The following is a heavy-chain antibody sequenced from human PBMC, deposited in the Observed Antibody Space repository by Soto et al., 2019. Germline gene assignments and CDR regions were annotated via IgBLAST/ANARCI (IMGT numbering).Heavy chain of an antibody. D-gene: IGHD3-3*01. Sequence: ASVKVSCKASGYTFTSYAMHWVRQAPGQRLEWMGWINAGNGNTKYSQKFQGRVTITRDTSASTAYMELSSLRSEDTAVYYCARVITIFGVVTARGAFDYWGQGTLVTVS. CDR1: GYTFTSYA. CDR3: ARVITIFGVVTARGAFDY. V-gene: IGHV1-3*01. J-gene: IGHJ4*02. CDR2: INAGNGNT.